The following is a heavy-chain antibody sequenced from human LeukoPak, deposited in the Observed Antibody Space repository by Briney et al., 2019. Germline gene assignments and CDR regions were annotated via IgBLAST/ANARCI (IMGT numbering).Heavy chain of an antibody. CDR3: ARGIATMVRGVYYYYYMDV. CDR1: GGSISSYY. CDR2: IYTSGST. Sequence: SETLSLTCTVSGGSISSYYWSWIRQPAGKGLEWIGRIYTSGSTNYNPSLKSRVTISVDKSKNQSFLKLSSVTAADTAVYYCARGIATMVRGVYYYYYMDVWGKGTTVTVSS. D-gene: IGHD3-10*01. J-gene: IGHJ6*03. V-gene: IGHV4-4*07.